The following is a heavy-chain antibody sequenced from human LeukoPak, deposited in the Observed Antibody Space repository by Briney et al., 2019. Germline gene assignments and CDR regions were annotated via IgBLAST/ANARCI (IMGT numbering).Heavy chain of an antibody. J-gene: IGHJ4*02. V-gene: IGHV1-2*02. CDR3: ARDSSSGWYDSDY. D-gene: IGHD6-19*01. Sequence: ASVKVSCKASGYTFTGYYMHWVRQAPGQGLEWMGWINPNSGGTNYAQKFQGRVTMTRDTSISTAYMELSRLRSDDTAVYYCARDSSSGWYDSDYWGQGTLVTVSS. CDR1: GYTFTGYY. CDR2: INPNSGGT.